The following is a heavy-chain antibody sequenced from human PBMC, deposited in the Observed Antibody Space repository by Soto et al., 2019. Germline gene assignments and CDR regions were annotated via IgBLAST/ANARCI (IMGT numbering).Heavy chain of an antibody. CDR2: ISGSGGST. CDR3: AKHGDRYFDWLLYPHFDY. V-gene: IGHV3-23*01. J-gene: IGHJ4*02. Sequence: GGSLRLSCAASGFTFSSYAMSWVRQAPGKGLEWVSAISGSGGSTYYADSVKGRFTISRDNSKNTLYLQMNSLRAEDTAVYYCAKHGDRYFDWLLYPHFDYWGQGTLVTVSS. D-gene: IGHD3-9*01. CDR1: GFTFSSYA.